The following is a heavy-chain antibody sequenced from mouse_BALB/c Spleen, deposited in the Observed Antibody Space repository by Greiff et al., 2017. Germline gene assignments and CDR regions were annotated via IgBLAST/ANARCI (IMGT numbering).Heavy chain of an antibody. CDR1: GYTFTDYY. V-gene: IGHV1-84*02. Sequence: QVQLKESGPELMKPGASVKISCKASGYTFTDYYINWVKQKPGQGLEWIGWIYPGSGNTKYNEKFKGKATLTVDTSSSTAYMQLSSLTSEDTAVYCSARSSLYCFDYWGQGTTLTVSS. J-gene: IGHJ2*01. D-gene: IGHD6-2*01. CDR3: ARSSLYCFDY. CDR2: IYPGSGNT.